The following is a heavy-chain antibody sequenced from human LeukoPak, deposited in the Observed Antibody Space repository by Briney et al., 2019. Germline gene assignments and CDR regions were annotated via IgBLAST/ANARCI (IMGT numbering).Heavy chain of an antibody. CDR1: GFTFDDYA. CDR2: ISGVGGST. CDR3: AKDITREGYNPFDY. Sequence: PGGSLTLSCAASGFTFDDYAMHWVRQAPGKGLEWVSLISGVGGSTYYADSMKGRFTVSRDNSKNSLYLQMNSLRTEDTALYYCAKDITREGYNPFDYWGQGTLVTVSS. J-gene: IGHJ4*02. D-gene: IGHD5-24*01. V-gene: IGHV3-43*02.